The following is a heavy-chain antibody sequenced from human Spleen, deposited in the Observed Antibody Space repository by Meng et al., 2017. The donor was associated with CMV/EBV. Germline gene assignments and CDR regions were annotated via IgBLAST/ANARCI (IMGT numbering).Heavy chain of an antibody. CDR2: INHSGST. D-gene: IGHD5-18*01. Sequence: QVQLQRWGGGLLKPSESLSLTGGVYGGSFSGYYWSWIRQPPGKGLEWIGEINHSGSTNYNPSLKSRVTISVDTSKNQFSLKLSSVTAADTAVYYCARGKWYSYGLDYWGQGTLVTVSS. J-gene: IGHJ4*02. CDR1: GGSFSGYY. CDR3: ARGKWYSYGLDY. V-gene: IGHV4-34*01.